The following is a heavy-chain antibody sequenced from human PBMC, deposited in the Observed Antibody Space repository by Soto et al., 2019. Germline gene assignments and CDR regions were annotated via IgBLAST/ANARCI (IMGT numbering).Heavy chain of an antibody. CDR3: ASGYYDSSCYVRLFQH. CDR2: IIPIFGTA. CDR1: GGTFSSYS. V-gene: IGHV1-69*12. J-gene: IGHJ1*01. Sequence: QVQLGQSGAAVKKPGSSVKVSCKASGGTFSSYSISWVRQAPGQGLEWMGGIIPIFGTANYAQKLQGRVTITADESTSTAYMELSSLRSEDTAVYYCASGYYDSSCYVRLFQHWGQGTLVTVSS. D-gene: IGHD3-22*01.